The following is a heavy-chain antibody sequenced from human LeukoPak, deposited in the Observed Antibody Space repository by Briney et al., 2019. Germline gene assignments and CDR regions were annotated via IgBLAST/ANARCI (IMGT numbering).Heavy chain of an antibody. CDR3: AQDRGTWGSEYFQH. Sequence: GRSLRLSCAASGFTFSTYVMHWVRQAPGKGLEWVALISYDGSNKFYAGSVKGRFTISRDNSKNTLYLQMNSLRTEDTAVYYCAQDRGTWGSEYFQHWGRGTLVTVSS. CDR1: GFTFSTYV. CDR2: ISYDGSNK. D-gene: IGHD3-10*01. V-gene: IGHV3-30*18. J-gene: IGHJ1*01.